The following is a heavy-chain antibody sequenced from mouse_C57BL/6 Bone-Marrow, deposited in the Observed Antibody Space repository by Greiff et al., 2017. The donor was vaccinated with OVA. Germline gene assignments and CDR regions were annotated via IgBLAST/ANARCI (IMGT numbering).Heavy chain of an antibody. V-gene: IGHV1-19*01. CDR3: ASPYGNYDY. D-gene: IGHD2-1*01. Sequence: DVQLVESGPVLVKPGASVKMSCKASGYTFTDYYMNWVKQSHGKSLEWIGVINPYNGGTSYNQKFKGKATLTVDKSSSTAYMELNSLTSEDSAVYYCASPYGNYDYWGQGTTLTVSS. CDR1: GYTFTDYY. J-gene: IGHJ2*01. CDR2: INPYNGGT.